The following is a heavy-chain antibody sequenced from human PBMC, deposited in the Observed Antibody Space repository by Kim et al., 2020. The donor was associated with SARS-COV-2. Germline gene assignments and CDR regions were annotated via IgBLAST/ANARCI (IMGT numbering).Heavy chain of an antibody. V-gene: IGHV2-5*02. CDR2: IYWDDDK. Sequence: SGPTLVKPTQTLTLTCTFSGFSLSTSGVGVGWIRQPPGKALEWLALIYWDDDKRYSPSLKSRLTITKDTSKNQVVLTMTNMDPVDTATYYCAHSEPDDGDYVYFGHFHMDVWGQGTTVTVAS. J-gene: IGHJ6*02. CDR1: GFSLSTSGVG. D-gene: IGHD4-17*01. CDR3: AHSEPDDGDYVYFGHFHMDV.